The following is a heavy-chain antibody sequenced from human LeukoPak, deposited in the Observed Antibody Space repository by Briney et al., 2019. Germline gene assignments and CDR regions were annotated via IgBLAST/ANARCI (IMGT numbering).Heavy chain of an antibody. V-gene: IGHV3-30*18. CDR1: GFTFSSYG. Sequence: PGRSLRLSCAASGFTFSSYGMHWVRQAPGKGLEWVALISYDGSNKYYADSVKGRFTISRDNSKNTLYLQMNSLRAEDTAVYYCEKDPSYSGLPINWFDSWGQGTLVTVSS. CDR2: ISYDGSNK. J-gene: IGHJ5*01. CDR3: EKDPSYSGLPINWFDS. D-gene: IGHD5-12*01.